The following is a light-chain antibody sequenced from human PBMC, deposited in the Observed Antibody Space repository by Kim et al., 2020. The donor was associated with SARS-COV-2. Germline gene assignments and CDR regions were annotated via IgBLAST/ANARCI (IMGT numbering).Light chain of an antibody. CDR2: GKN. J-gene: IGLJ2*01. CDR3: NSRDSSGNHVL. CDR1: SLRSYY. Sequence: LEQTVRITCQGDSLRSYYASWYQQKPGQAPVLVIYGKNNRPSGIPDRFSGSSSGNTASLIITGAQAEDEADYYCNSRDSSGNHVLFGGGTQLTVL. V-gene: IGLV3-19*01.